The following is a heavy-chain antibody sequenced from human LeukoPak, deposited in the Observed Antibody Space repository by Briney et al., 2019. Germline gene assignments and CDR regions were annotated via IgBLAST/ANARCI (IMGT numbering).Heavy chain of an antibody. CDR3: ARGGSRLWFGELSCFDY. D-gene: IGHD3-10*01. CDR1: GFSFSDYY. V-gene: IGHV3-23*01. CDR2: ISGSADST. J-gene: IGHJ4*02. Sequence: GGSLRLSCVASGFSFSDYYMSWIRQAPGKGLEWVSGISGSADSTYYADSVKGRFTISRDNSKNTLYLQMNSLRAEDTAVYYCARGGSRLWFGELSCFDYWGQGTLVTVSS.